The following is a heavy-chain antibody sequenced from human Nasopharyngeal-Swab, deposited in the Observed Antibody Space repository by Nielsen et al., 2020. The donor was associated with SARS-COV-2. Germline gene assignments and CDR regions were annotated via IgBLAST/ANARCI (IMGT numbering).Heavy chain of an antibody. Sequence: ASVQVSCKASGYTFRSYGISWVRQAPGQGLEWMGWISAYNGNTNYAQKLQGRVTMTTDTSTNTAYMELRSLKSDDTVVYYCAVTWDYWGQGTLVTVSS. CDR3: AVTWDY. J-gene: IGHJ4*02. D-gene: IGHD2-21*02. V-gene: IGHV1-18*01. CDR2: ISAYNGNT. CDR1: GYTFRSYG.